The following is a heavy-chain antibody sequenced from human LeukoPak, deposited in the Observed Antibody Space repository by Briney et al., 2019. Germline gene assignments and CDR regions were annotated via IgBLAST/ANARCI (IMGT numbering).Heavy chain of an antibody. Sequence: GGSLRLSCAASGFTLSDYYMSWIRQAPGKGLEWVSYISSSGSTIYYADSVKGRFTISRDNAKNSLYLQMNSLRAEDTAVYYCARATEPDYYYGSGSLFDYWGQGTLVTVSS. CDR3: ARATEPDYYYGSGSLFDY. V-gene: IGHV3-11*01. J-gene: IGHJ4*02. CDR2: ISSSGSTI. CDR1: GFTLSDYY. D-gene: IGHD3-10*01.